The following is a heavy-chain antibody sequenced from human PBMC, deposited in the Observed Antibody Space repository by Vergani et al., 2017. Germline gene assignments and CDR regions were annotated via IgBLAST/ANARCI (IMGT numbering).Heavy chain of an antibody. D-gene: IGHD3-10*02. CDR1: GGSISSYY. CDR3: ARGAKFEGVIYYYYYMDV. CDR2: IYYSGST. J-gene: IGHJ6*03. Sequence: QVQLQQWGAGLLKPSETLSLTCTVSGGSISSYYWSWIRQPPGKGLEWIGYIYYSGSTNYNPSLKSRVTISVDTSKNQFSLKLSSVTAADTAVYYCARGAKFEGVIYYYYYMDVWGKGTTVTVSS. V-gene: IGHV4-59*01.